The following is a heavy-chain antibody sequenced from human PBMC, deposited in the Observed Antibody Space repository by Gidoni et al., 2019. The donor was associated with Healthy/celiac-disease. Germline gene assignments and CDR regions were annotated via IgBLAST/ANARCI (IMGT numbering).Heavy chain of an antibody. CDR3: ARDSYSRNWFDP. Sequence: EVQLVESGGGLVQPGGYLRLSCAASGFTFSSYWMHWVRQAPGKGLVWVSRINSDGSSTSYADSVKGRFTISRDNAKNTLYLQMNSLRAEDTAVYYSARDSYSRNWFDPWGQGTLVTVSS. CDR1: GFTFSSYW. D-gene: IGHD2-21*01. V-gene: IGHV3-74*01. J-gene: IGHJ5*02. CDR2: INSDGSST.